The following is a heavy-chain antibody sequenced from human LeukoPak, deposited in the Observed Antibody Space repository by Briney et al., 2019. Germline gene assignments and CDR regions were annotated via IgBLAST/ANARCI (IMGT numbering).Heavy chain of an antibody. CDR3: ARLWQPNYGDCLDH. V-gene: IGHV3-48*04. D-gene: IGHD4-17*01. CDR1: GFTFSSYS. J-gene: IGHJ4*02. Sequence: GGSLRLSCAASGFTFSSYSMNWVRQAPGKGLEWVSYISSSSSTIYYADSVKGRFTISRDNAKNTLYLQMNSLRAEDTAVYYCARLWQPNYGDCLDHWGQGTLVTVTS. CDR2: ISSSSSTI.